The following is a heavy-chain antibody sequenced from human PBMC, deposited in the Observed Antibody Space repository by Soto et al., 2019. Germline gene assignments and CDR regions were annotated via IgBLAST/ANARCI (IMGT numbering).Heavy chain of an antibody. V-gene: IGHV1-3*01. Sequence: ASVKVSCKASGYTFTSYAMHWVRQAPGQRLEWMGWINAGNGNTKYSQKFQGRVTITRGTSASTAYMELSSLRSEDTAVYYCARDGGILRYFDWFDPWGQGTLVTVSS. CDR3: ARDGGILRYFDWFDP. CDR1: GYTFTSYA. CDR2: INAGNGNT. D-gene: IGHD3-9*01. J-gene: IGHJ5*02.